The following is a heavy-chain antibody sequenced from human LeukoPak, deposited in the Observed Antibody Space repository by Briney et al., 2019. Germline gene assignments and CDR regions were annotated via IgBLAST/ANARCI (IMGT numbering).Heavy chain of an antibody. Sequence: SETLSLTCAVYGRSFSGYYWSWIRQPPGKGLEWIGEINHSGSTNYNPSLKSRVTISVDTSKNQFSLKLSSVTAADTAVYYCARVLGDYYSMDVWGQGTTVTVSS. CDR2: INHSGST. D-gene: IGHD2-15*01. CDR1: GRSFSGYY. CDR3: ARVLGDYYSMDV. J-gene: IGHJ6*02. V-gene: IGHV4-34*01.